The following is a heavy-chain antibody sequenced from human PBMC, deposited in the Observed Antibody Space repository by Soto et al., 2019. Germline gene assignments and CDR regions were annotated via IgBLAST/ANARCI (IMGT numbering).Heavy chain of an antibody. V-gene: IGHV4-31*03. CDR2: IYYSEVT. CDR3: AGCLRRWGSGRFDA. D-gene: IGHD2-21*01. Sequence: QVQLKESGPGLVKPSQTLSLTCTVSGDSITSGGFYWTWIRHDPVKGLWWIGYIYYSEVTFYNPSLRVRVTISVHTSKNQCLRNLRAVTAADTAVYYCAGCLRRWGSGRFDAWGQEHLVGVA. CDR1: GDSITSGGFY. J-gene: IGHJ5*02.